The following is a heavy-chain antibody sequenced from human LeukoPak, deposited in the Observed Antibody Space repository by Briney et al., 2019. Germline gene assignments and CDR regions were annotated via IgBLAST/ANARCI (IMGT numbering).Heavy chain of an antibody. CDR1: GFTFSSYW. Sequence: GGSLRLSCAASGFTFSSYWMSWARQAPGKGLEWVANIKQDGSEKYYVDSVKGRFTISRDNAKNSLYLQMNSLRAEDTAVYYCARTQYWYDSSGYYYWGQGTLVTVSS. D-gene: IGHD3-22*01. J-gene: IGHJ4*02. CDR3: ARTQYWYDSSGYYY. V-gene: IGHV3-7*04. CDR2: IKQDGSEK.